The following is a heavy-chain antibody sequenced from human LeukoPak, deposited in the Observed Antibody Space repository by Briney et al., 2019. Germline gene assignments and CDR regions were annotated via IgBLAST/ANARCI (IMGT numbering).Heavy chain of an antibody. J-gene: IGHJ4*02. Sequence: GSLRLSCAASGFTFSSYGMSWVRQAPGKGLECIGEINHSGSTNYNPSLKSRVTISVDTSKNQFSLKLSSVTAADTAVYYCATFQRSHFDYWGQGTLVTVSS. D-gene: IGHD3-10*01. CDR2: INHSGST. CDR1: GFTFSSYG. V-gene: IGHV4-34*08. CDR3: ATFQRSHFDY.